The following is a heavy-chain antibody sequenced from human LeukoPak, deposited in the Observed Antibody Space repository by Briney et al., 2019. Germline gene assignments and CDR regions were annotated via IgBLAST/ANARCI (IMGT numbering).Heavy chain of an antibody. D-gene: IGHD2-21*02. Sequence: GESLKISCKGSGYSFSNYWIGGLRQLPGKGLEWMGIIYPGDSNTRYSPSFQGQVTTSADKSISTAYLQWTSLKASDPAIYYCARQPLVRDCGGDCEFDYWGQGTRVSVSS. J-gene: IGHJ4*02. V-gene: IGHV5-51*01. CDR1: GYSFSNYW. CDR2: IYPGDSNT. CDR3: ARQPLVRDCGGDCEFDY.